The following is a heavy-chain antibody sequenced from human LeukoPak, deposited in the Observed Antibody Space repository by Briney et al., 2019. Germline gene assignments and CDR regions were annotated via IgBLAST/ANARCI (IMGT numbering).Heavy chain of an antibody. V-gene: IGHV4-30-4*08. CDR3: ARDICYYCSRPGDAFDI. CDR2: IYYSGST. CDR1: GGSISSGDYY. D-gene: IGHD2-15*01. J-gene: IGHJ3*02. Sequence: PSETLSLTCTVSGGSISSGDYYWSWIRQPPGKGLEWIGYIYYSGSTYYNPSLKSRVTISVDTSKNQFSLKLSSVTAADTAVYYCARDICYYCSRPGDAFDIWGQGTMVTVSS.